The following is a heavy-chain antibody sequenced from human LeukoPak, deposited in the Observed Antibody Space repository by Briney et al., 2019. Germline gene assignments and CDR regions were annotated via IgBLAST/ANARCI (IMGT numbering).Heavy chain of an antibody. V-gene: IGHV4-59*01. CDR2: IYYSGST. Sequence: SETLSLTCTVSGGSISSYYWSWIRQPPGKGLEWIGYIYYSGSTNYNPSLKSRVTISVDTSKNQFSLKLSSVTAADTAVYYCARGISSSWFRKYYYYYMDVWGKGTTVTISS. J-gene: IGHJ6*03. CDR3: ARGISSSWFRKYYYYYMDV. CDR1: GGSISSYY. D-gene: IGHD6-13*01.